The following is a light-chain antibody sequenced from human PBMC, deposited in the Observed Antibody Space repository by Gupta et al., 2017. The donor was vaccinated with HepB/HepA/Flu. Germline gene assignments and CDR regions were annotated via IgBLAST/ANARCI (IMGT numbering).Light chain of an antibody. Sequence: IVKTQSPATLYVSPGERATLSCRARQSVSSNLAWYQQKPGQAPRLLIYGASTRATGIPARFSGSGSGTEFTLTISSLQSEDFAVYYCQQYNNWPWTFGQGTKVEIK. V-gene: IGKV3-15*01. CDR3: QQYNNWPWT. CDR2: GAS. CDR1: QSVSSN. J-gene: IGKJ1*01.